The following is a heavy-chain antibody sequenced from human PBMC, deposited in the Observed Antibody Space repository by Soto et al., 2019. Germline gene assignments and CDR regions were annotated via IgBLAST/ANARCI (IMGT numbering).Heavy chain of an antibody. V-gene: IGHV3-30*03. D-gene: IGHD1-26*01. CDR1: GFSFTTYV. CDR3: ATGLLAIVGTTLPRDAFNI. Sequence: GSSLRLSCAASGFSFTTYVMQWVLQAPGKGLEWVAVISHDGSYKYYGDAVKGLFTISRDTSKNAVYLEMNSLRPEDTAVYYCATGLLAIVGTTLPRDAFNIWGQGRMVTVSS. J-gene: IGHJ3*02. CDR2: ISHDGSYK.